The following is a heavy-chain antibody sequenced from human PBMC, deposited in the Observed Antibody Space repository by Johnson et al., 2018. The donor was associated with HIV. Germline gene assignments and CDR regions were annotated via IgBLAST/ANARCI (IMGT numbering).Heavy chain of an antibody. V-gene: IGHV3-7*01. Sequence: VQLVESGGSVVRPGGSLRLSCAASGFNFDDYGMSWVRQAPGKGLEWVATIKQDGSEKYYVDSVKGRFTISRDNSKNTLYLQMNSLRAEDTAVYYCARDRKQWLVVGGGINDIWGQGTMVTVSS. D-gene: IGHD6-19*01. CDR1: GFNFDDYG. J-gene: IGHJ3*02. CDR2: IKQDGSEK. CDR3: ARDRKQWLVVGGGINDI.